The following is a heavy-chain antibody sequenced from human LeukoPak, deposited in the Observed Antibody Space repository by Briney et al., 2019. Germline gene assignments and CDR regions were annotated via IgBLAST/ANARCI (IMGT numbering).Heavy chain of an antibody. CDR3: ARISYGAMVIDY. D-gene: IGHD5-18*01. J-gene: IGHJ4*02. CDR1: GFSLRTSGMC. V-gene: IGHV2-70*11. CDR2: IDWDDDK. Sequence: SGPTLVDPTQTLTLTCTFSGFSLRTSGMCVSWIRQPPGKALEWLARIDWDDDKYYSTSLKTRLTISKDTSKNQVVLTMTNMDPVDTATYYCARISYGAMVIDYWGQGTLVTVSS.